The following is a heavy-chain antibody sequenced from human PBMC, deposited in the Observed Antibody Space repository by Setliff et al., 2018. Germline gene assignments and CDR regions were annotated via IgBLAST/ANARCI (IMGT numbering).Heavy chain of an antibody. CDR1: GGTFSSYA. CDR2: IIPIFGTA. CDR3: ARGRHPPWSGYPYYYMDV. V-gene: IGHV1-69*06. Sequence: SVKVSCKASGGTFSSYAISWVRQAPGQGLEWMGRIIPIFGTANYAQKFQGRVTITADKSTSTAYMELGSLRSEDTAVYYCARGRHPPWSGYPYYYMDVWGKGTTVTVSS. J-gene: IGHJ6*03. D-gene: IGHD3-3*01.